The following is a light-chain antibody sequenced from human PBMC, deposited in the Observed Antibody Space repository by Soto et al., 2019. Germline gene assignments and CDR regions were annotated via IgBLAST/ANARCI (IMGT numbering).Light chain of an antibody. J-gene: IGLJ3*02. CDR1: SSDVGGYDY. CDR3: SSYTSGSAWV. V-gene: IGLV2-14*01. CDR2: EVS. Sequence: QSALTQPASVSRSPGQSITISCTGTSSDVGGYDYVSRYQQHPGKTPKLIIYEVSNRTSGISNRFSGSKSAYTASLTISGLKTEDEADYYCSSYTSGSAWVFGGGTKLTVL.